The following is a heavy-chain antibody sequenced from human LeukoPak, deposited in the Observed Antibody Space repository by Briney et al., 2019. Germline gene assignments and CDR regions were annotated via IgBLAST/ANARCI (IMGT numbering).Heavy chain of an antibody. D-gene: IGHD3-22*01. CDR2: IYYSGST. CDR1: GGSISSGGYS. V-gene: IGHV4-31*11. CDR3: ARGDDSSGYMDY. J-gene: IGHJ4*02. Sequence: SETLSLTCAVSGGSISSGGYSWSWIRQPPGKGLEWIGYIYYSGSTYYNPSLKSRVTISVDTSKNQFSLKLSSVTAADTAVYYCARGDDSSGYMDYWGQGTLVTVSS.